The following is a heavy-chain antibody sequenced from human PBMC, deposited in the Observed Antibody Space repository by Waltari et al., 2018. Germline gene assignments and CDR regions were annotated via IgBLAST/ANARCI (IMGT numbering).Heavy chain of an antibody. J-gene: IGHJ1*01. CDR2: IKEDGSEK. CDR3: ARLIGGTLTEYYQ. V-gene: IGHV3-7*01. D-gene: IGHD1-26*01. CDR1: GFTFSSHW. Sequence: EVPLMESGGGLVQPGGSLRLSFAASGFTFSSHWMTWVRQAPGKGLEWVANIKEDGSEKYYVDSVKGRFTISRDNAKNSLYLQMNSLRVEDAAVYYCARLIGGTLTEYYQWGQGTLVTVPS.